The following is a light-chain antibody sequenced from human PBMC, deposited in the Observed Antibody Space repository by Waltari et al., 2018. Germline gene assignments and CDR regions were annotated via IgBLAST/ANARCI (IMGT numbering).Light chain of an antibody. CDR2: KVS. J-gene: IGKJ5*01. V-gene: IGKV2-30*02. CDR3: MQGTHWPPIT. CDR1: QSLVHSDGNTY. Sequence: DVVMTQSPLSLPVTLGQPASISCRSSQSLVHSDGNTYLNWLVQRPGQSPRRLIHKVSRRDSGVPDRFSGSVSGTDVTLKISAVEAEDVGIYYCMQGTHWPPITFGQGTRLEIK.